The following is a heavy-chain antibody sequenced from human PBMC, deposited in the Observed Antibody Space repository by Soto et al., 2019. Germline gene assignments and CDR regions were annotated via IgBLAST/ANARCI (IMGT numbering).Heavy chain of an antibody. Sequence: SETLSLTCTVSGGSISSGGYYWSWIRQHPGKGLEWIGYIYYSGSTYYNPSLKSRVTISVDTSKNQFSLKLSSVTAADTAVYYCARDEGAYSYGYSPYTYGMDVWGQGTTVTVSS. CDR1: GGSISSGGYY. D-gene: IGHD5-18*01. J-gene: IGHJ6*02. V-gene: IGHV4-31*03. CDR2: IYYSGST. CDR3: ARDEGAYSYGYSPYTYGMDV.